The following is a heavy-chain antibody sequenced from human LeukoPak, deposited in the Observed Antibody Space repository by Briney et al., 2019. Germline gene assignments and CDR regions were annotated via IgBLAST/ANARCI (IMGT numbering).Heavy chain of an antibody. V-gene: IGHV1-69*04. Sequence: ASVKVSCKASGYTFINYGITWVRQAPGQGLEWMGRIIPILGIANYAQKFQGRVTITADKSTSTAYMELSSLRSEDTAVCYCARDRVAAAGTTGVFDYWGQGTLVTVSS. J-gene: IGHJ4*02. CDR1: GYTFINYG. D-gene: IGHD6-13*01. CDR3: ARDRVAAAGTTGVFDY. CDR2: IIPILGIA.